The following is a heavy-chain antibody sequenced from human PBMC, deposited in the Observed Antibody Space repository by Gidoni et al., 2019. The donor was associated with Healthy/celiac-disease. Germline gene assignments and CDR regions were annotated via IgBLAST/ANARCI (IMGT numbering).Heavy chain of an antibody. V-gene: IGHV1-3*01. CDR3: ARDRGAAALFTY. Sequence: QVQLVQSGAEVKKPGASVKVSCKASGYTFTSYAMHWVRQAPGQRLEWMGWINAGNSNTKYSQKFQGRVTITRDTSASTAYMELSSLRSEDTAVYYCARDRGAAALFTYWGQGTLVTVSS. CDR1: GYTFTSYA. CDR2: INAGNSNT. J-gene: IGHJ4*02. D-gene: IGHD6-13*01.